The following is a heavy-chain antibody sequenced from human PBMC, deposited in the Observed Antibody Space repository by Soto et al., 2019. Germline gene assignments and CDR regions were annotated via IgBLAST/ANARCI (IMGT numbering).Heavy chain of an antibody. CDR3: ARLQAGARDNDLTFDY. CDR2: IDPSDSYT. D-gene: IGHD6-13*01. J-gene: IGHJ4*02. CDR1: GYSFTSYW. V-gene: IGHV5-10-1*01. Sequence: GESLKISCKGSGYSFTSYWISWVRQMPGKGLEWMGRIDPSDSYTNYSPSFQGHVTISADKSISTAYLQWSSLKASDTAMYYCARLQAGARDNDLTFDYWGQGDLVTVSS.